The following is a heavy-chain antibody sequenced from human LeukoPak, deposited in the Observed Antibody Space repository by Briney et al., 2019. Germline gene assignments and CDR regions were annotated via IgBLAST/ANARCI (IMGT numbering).Heavy chain of an antibody. CDR3: ARDEGDGDSSGYYLSSIYY. V-gene: IGHV1-69*13. D-gene: IGHD3-22*01. J-gene: IGHJ4*02. Sequence: ASVKVSCKASGGTFSSYAISWVRQAAGQGLEGMGGIIPIFGTANYAQKFQGRVTITADESTSTAYMELSSLRSEDTAVYYCARDEGDGDSSGYYLSSIYYWGQGTLVTVSS. CDR1: GGTFSSYA. CDR2: IIPIFGTA.